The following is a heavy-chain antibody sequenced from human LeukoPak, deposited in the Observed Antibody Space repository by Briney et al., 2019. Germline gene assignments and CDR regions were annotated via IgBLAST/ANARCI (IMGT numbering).Heavy chain of an antibody. CDR2: ISAYNGNT. D-gene: IGHD3/OR15-3a*01. V-gene: IGHV1-18*01. CDR1: GYTFTNYG. Sequence: ASVKVSCKASGYTFTNYGFSWVRQAPGQGLEWMGWISAYNGNTNYAQKLQGRVTMTTDTSTSTAYMEVRSLRSDDTAVYYCARDRDWLLESHVGAFDIWGQGTMVTVFS. J-gene: IGHJ3*02. CDR3: ARDRDWLLESHVGAFDI.